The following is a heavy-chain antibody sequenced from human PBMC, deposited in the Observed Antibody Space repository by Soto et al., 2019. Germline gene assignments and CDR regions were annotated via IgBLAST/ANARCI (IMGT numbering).Heavy chain of an antibody. Sequence: QVQLVESGGGLVKPGGSLRLSCAASGFTFSDYYMTWFRQAPGKGLEWVSYISSTSAYTDYADSLKGRFTISRDNANNILYLQMSSLRDEDTGVYFCARDPSRRAPPDYWGQGTRVTVSS. J-gene: IGHJ4*02. D-gene: IGHD6-6*01. CDR2: ISSTSAYT. CDR3: ARDPSRRAPPDY. CDR1: GFTFSDYY. V-gene: IGHV3-11*05.